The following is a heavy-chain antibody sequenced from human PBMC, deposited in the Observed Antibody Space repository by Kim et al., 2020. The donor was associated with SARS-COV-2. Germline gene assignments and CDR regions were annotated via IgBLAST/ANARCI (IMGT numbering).Heavy chain of an antibody. V-gene: IGHV3-48*03. J-gene: IGHJ6*02. D-gene: IGHD2-2*01. CDR3: ARSLYCSSTSCFYGMDV. Sequence: VKGRFTISRDNAKSSLSLQMNSLRAEDTAVYYGARSLYCSSTSCFYGMDVWGQGTTVTVSS.